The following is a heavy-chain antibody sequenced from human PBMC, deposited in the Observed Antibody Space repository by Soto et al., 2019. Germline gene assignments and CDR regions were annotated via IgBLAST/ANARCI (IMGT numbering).Heavy chain of an antibody. Sequence: QVQLVESGGGVVQPGRPLRLSCAASGFTFSSYAMHWVRQAPGKGLEWVAVISYDGSNKYYADSVKGRFTISRDNSKNTLYLQMNILTAEDTAVYYCARQHSPFDWLLSPPLFDPWGQGTLVTVPP. J-gene: IGHJ5*02. CDR3: ARQHSPFDWLLSPPLFDP. CDR2: ISYDGSNK. V-gene: IGHV3-30-3*01. D-gene: IGHD3-9*01. CDR1: GFTFSSYA.